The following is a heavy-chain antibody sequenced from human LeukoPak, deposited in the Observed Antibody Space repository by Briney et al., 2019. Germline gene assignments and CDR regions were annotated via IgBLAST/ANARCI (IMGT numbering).Heavy chain of an antibody. D-gene: IGHD3-22*01. Sequence: GGSLRLSCAASGFIFSSYWMSWVRQAPGKGLEWVANIKQDGSEKYYVDSVKGRFTISRDNAKNSLYLQMNSLRAEDTAVYYCARSAHYYDNLWGQGTLVTVSS. CDR2: IKQDGSEK. CDR3: ARSAHYYDNL. V-gene: IGHV3-7*01. J-gene: IGHJ4*02. CDR1: GFIFSSYW.